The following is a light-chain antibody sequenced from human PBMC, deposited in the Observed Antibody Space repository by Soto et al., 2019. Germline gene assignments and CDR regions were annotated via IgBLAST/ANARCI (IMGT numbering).Light chain of an antibody. CDR3: QQYGNSPWT. CDR1: QSVSSTY. J-gene: IGKJ1*01. V-gene: IGKV3-20*01. Sequence: EIVLTQSPGTLSLSPGERATLSCRASQSVSSTYLAWYQQKPGQAPRLLIYGASSRATGIPDRFSGSGSGTDFTLTISRLEPADSAVYYCQQYGNSPWTFGQGTKVEIK. CDR2: GAS.